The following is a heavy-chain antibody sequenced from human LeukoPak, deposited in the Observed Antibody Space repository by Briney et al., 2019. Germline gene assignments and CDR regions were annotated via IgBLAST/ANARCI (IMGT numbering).Heavy chain of an antibody. D-gene: IGHD5-24*01. CDR2: ISSRSSYI. Sequence: GGSLRLSCAASGFTFGSYSMNWARQAPGKGLEWVSSISSRSSYIYYADSVKGRFTISRDNAKNSLYLQMNSLRAEDTAVYYCARGRERSVEMAIIPFDYWGQGTLVAVSS. CDR3: ARGRERSVEMAIIPFDY. V-gene: IGHV3-21*01. J-gene: IGHJ4*02. CDR1: GFTFGSYS.